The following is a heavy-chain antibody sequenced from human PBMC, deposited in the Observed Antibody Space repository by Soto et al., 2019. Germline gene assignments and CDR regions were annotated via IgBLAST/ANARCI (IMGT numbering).Heavy chain of an antibody. J-gene: IGHJ6*02. CDR1: GFTFSSYG. Sequence: QVQLVESGGGVVQPGRSLRLSCAASGFTFSSYGMHWVRQAPGKGLEWVAVISYDGSNKYYADSVKGRFTISRDNSKNTLYLQMNSLRAEDTAVYYCARDNDYGYGMDVWGQGTTVTVSS. CDR2: ISYDGSNK. V-gene: IGHV3-30*03. D-gene: IGHD4-17*01. CDR3: ARDNDYGYGMDV.